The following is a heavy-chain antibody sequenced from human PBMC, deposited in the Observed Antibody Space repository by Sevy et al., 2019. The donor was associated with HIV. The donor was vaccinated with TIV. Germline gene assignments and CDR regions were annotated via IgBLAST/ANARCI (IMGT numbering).Heavy chain of an antibody. CDR3: AREVVVVADATKRYDY. CDR2: IYNSGST. J-gene: IGHJ4*02. D-gene: IGHD2-15*01. Sequence: SETLSLTCTVSGGSISTYFWNWIRQPAGKGLEWIGRIYNSGSTNYNPSLKSRVSMSVDTSKNQFSLKLNSVTAADTAVYYWAREVVVVADATKRYDYWGPGTLVTVSS. CDR1: GGSISTYF. V-gene: IGHV4-4*07.